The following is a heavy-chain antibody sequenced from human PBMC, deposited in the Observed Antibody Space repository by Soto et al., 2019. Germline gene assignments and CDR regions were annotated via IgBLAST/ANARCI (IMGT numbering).Heavy chain of an antibody. CDR3: ARDSYGGIYDILTGYNWFDP. Sequence: ASVKVSCKASGYTFTSYAMHWVRQAPGQRLEWMGWINAGNGNTKYSQKFQGRVTMTTDTSTSTAYMELRSLRSDDTAVYYCARDSYGGIYDILTGYNWFDPWGQGTLVTVSS. CDR2: INAGNGNT. J-gene: IGHJ5*02. CDR1: GYTFTSYA. V-gene: IGHV1-3*01. D-gene: IGHD3-9*01.